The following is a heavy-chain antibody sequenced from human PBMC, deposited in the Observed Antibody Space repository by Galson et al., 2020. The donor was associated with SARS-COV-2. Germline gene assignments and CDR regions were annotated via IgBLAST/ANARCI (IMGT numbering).Heavy chain of an antibody. Sequence: SETLSLTCAVYGGSFSGYYWSWIRQPPGKGLEWIGEINHSGSTNYNPSLKSRVTISVDTSKNQFSLKLSSVTAADTAVYYCARGRQGLRPIVVVPAAPRGPFDYWGQGTLVTVSS. CDR3: ARGRQGLRPIVVVPAAPRGPFDY. CDR2: INHSGST. CDR1: GGSFSGYY. V-gene: IGHV4-34*01. J-gene: IGHJ4*02. D-gene: IGHD2-2*01.